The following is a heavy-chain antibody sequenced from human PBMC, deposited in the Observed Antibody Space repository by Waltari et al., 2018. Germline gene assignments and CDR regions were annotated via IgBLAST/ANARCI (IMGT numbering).Heavy chain of an antibody. Sequence: QVQLVQSGAEVKKPGSSVKVSCKASGGTFSSHSISWVRQAPGQGLEWMGGISVILGIANYAQKFQDRLTITADESTSTAYMELSSLRPDDTAVYYCARDEGATDPVYWWFDPWGQGTLVTVSS. CDR1: GGTFSSHS. J-gene: IGHJ5*02. D-gene: IGHD1-26*01. V-gene: IGHV1-69*04. CDR2: ISVILGIA. CDR3: ARDEGATDPVYWWFDP.